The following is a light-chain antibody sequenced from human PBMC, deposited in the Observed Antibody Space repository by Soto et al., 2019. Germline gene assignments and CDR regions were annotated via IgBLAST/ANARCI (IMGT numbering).Light chain of an antibody. CDR3: HQRQSRPRT. V-gene: IGKV3-11*01. Sequence: EIVLTQSPGTLSLSPGERATLSCRASQTVISSSLAWFQHRPGQAPRLLIYQTSIRAAGIPARFSASGSGTDFTLTISDVQPEDFALYYCHQRQSRPRTFGQGTKVDIK. J-gene: IGKJ1*01. CDR2: QTS. CDR1: QTVISSS.